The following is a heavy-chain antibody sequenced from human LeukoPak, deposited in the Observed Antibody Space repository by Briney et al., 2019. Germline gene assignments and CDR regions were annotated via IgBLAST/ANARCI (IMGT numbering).Heavy chain of an antibody. CDR1: GFTFSSYA. Sequence: GRSLRLSCAASGFTFSSYAMHWVRQAPGKGLEWVAVISYDGSNKYYADSVKGRFTISRDNAKNSLYLQMNSLRAEDTAVYYCARSDGSYYTGYWGQGTLVTVSS. V-gene: IGHV3-30-3*01. CDR2: ISYDGSNK. CDR3: ARSDGSYYTGY. D-gene: IGHD1-26*01. J-gene: IGHJ4*02.